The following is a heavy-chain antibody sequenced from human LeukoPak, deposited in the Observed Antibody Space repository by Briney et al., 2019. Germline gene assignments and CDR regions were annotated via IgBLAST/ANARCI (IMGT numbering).Heavy chain of an antibody. J-gene: IGHJ6*02. CDR1: GYSFTNYW. CDR2: IYPGDSDT. CDR3: ARAWAYCSGTSCYGDGVDV. D-gene: IGHD2-2*01. V-gene: IGHV5-51*01. Sequence: GESLKISCKGSGYSFTNYWIGWVRQMPGKGLEWMGIIYPGDSDTRYSPSFQGQVTMSADKSISTAYLQWSSLKASDTAMYYCARAWAYCSGTSCYGDGVDVWGQGTTVTVSS.